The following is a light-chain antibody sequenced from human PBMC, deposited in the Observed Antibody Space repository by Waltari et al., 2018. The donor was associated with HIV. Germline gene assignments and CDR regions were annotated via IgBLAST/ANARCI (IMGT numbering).Light chain of an antibody. Sequence: IQMTQSPSNLSASVGDTVILTCRASQDIDNWLAWYHQKPGRAPKLLISMTSVLESGGPSRFRGSGSGTTFTLTITGLQPDDIGTYFCQQYSTHYAFGQGTRVE. J-gene: IGKJ2*01. CDR2: MTS. CDR3: QQYSTHYA. CDR1: QDIDNW. V-gene: IGKV1-5*03.